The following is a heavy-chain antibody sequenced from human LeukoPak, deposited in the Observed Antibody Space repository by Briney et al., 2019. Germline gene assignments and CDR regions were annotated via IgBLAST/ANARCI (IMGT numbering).Heavy chain of an antibody. D-gene: IGHD6-6*01. Sequence: PGRSLRLSCAASGFTFSSYAMHWVRQAPGKGLEWVAVISYDGSNKYYADSVKGRFTISRDNSKNTPYLQMNSLRAEDTAVYYCARDSRIAARPSGDYWGQGTLVTVSS. CDR3: ARDSRIAARPSGDY. CDR2: ISYDGSNK. J-gene: IGHJ4*02. CDR1: GFTFSSYA. V-gene: IGHV3-30-3*01.